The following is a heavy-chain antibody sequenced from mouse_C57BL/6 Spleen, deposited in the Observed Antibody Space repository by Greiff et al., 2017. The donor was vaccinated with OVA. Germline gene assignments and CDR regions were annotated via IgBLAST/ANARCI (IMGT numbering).Heavy chain of an antibody. CDR1: GYTFTSYW. D-gene: IGHD2-12*01. Sequence: QVQLQQPGAELVKPGASVKLSCKASGYTFTSYWMHWVKQRPGQGLEWIGMIHPNSGSTNYNEKFKSKATLTVDKSSSTAYMQLSSLTSEDSAVYYCAREGDYSYWNFDVWGTGTTVTVSS. CDR3: AREGDYSYWNFDV. V-gene: IGHV1-64*01. CDR2: IHPNSGST. J-gene: IGHJ1*03.